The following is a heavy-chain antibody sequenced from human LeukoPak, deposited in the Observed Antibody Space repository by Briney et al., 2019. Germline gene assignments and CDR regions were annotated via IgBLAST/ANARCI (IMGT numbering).Heavy chain of an antibody. J-gene: IGHJ1*01. CDR3: ARGFYASGSYFHH. CDR2: ISSGGSYI. V-gene: IGHV3-11*06. D-gene: IGHD3-10*01. Sequence: GGSLRLSCAASGFTFSDYYMNWIRQAPGKGLEWVSYISSGGSYIEYADSVKGRFTISRDNAKKSLYLKMNSLRAEDTAVYYCARGFYASGSYFHHWGQGTLVTVSS. CDR1: GFTFSDYY.